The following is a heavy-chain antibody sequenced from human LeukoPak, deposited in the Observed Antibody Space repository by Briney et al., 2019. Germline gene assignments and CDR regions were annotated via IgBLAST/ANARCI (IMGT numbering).Heavy chain of an antibody. CDR1: GGSISSGSYY. CDR2: IYTSGST. CDR3: SSTSYHADY. D-gene: IGHD2-2*01. Sequence: SETLSLTCTVSGGSISSGSYYWSWIRQPAGKGLEWIGRIYTSGSTNYNPSLKSRVIISVDTSKNQFSLELSSVTAADTAVYYCSSTSYHADYWGQGTLVTVSS. V-gene: IGHV4-61*02. J-gene: IGHJ4*02.